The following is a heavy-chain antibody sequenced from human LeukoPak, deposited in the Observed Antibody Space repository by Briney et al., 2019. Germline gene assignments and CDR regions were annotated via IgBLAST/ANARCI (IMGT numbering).Heavy chain of an antibody. CDR1: GFTFSDYY. Sequence: GGSLRLSCAASGFTFSDYYMNWIRQAPGKGLEWISYISTSDNTIYYADSVKGRFTISRDNAKDSLYLQMSYLRAGDTAVYYCARFNWNNFSFDYWGQGTLVTVSS. J-gene: IGHJ4*02. CDR2: ISTSDNTI. D-gene: IGHD1/OR15-1a*01. CDR3: ARFNWNNFSFDY. V-gene: IGHV3-11*04.